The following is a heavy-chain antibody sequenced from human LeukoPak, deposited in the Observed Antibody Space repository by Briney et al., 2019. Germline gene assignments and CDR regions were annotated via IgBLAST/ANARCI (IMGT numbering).Heavy chain of an antibody. V-gene: IGHV4-39*07. D-gene: IGHD3-10*01. CDR1: GASISGSGYY. CDR3: ARGEFLLWFGEWYWFDP. J-gene: IGHJ5*02. Sequence: SETLSLTCAVSGASISGSGYYWGWIRQPPGMELQWIGNIYHTGSTYYNASLQSRVTISIDTSKNQFSLKLSSVTAADTAVYYCARGEFLLWFGEWYWFDPWGQGTLVTVSS. CDR2: IYHTGST.